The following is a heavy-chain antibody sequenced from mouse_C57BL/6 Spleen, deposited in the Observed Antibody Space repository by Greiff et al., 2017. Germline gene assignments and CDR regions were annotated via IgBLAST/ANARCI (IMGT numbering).Heavy chain of an antibody. V-gene: IGHV1-55*01. J-gene: IGHJ3*01. CDR3: ALRRGGWFAY. CDR1: GYTFTSYW. Sequence: QVQLQQPGTELVKPGASVKLSCKASGYTFTSYWITWVKQRPGQGLEWIGDIYPGSGSTNYNEKFKSKATLTVDTSSSTAYMQLSSLTSEDSAVYYCALRRGGWFAYWGQGTLVTVSA. D-gene: IGHD2-12*01. CDR2: IYPGSGST.